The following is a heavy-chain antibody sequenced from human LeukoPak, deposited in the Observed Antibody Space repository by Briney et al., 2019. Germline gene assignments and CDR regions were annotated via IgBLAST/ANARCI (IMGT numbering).Heavy chain of an antibody. CDR3: ACSSGWYGFDY. V-gene: IGHV3-23*01. D-gene: IGHD6-19*01. Sequence: GGSLRLSCAASGFTFSSYAMSWVRQAPGKGLEWVSAISGSGGSTYYADSVKGRFTISRDNSKNTLYLQVNSLRAEDTAVYYCACSSGWYGFDYWGQGTLVTVSS. J-gene: IGHJ4*02. CDR2: ISGSGGST. CDR1: GFTFSSYA.